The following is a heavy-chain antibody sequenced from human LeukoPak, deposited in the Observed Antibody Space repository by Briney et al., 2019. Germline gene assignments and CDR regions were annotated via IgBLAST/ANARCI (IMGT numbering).Heavy chain of an antibody. D-gene: IGHD1-26*01. J-gene: IGHJ4*02. CDR1: GYTFTSYY. Sequence: GESLKISCKGSGYTFTSYYMHWVRQAPGQGLEWMGIINPSGGSTSYAQKFQGRVTMTRDTSTSTVYMELSSLRSEDTAVYYCARGIVGADGPDYWGQGTLVTVSS. CDR3: ARGIVGADGPDY. V-gene: IGHV1-46*01. CDR2: INPSGGST.